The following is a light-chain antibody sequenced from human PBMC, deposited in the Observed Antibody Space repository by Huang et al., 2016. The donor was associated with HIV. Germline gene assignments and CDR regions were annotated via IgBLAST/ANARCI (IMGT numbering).Light chain of an antibody. V-gene: IGKV1-39*01. Sequence: DIQMTHSPSSLSASVGDRVTITCRTSQSISSYLNWYQQKPGKAPNLLIYAASSLQSVVPSRFSGSGSGTDFTLTISSLQPEDFATYYCQQSYSSFWTFGQGTKVEIK. CDR1: QSISSY. CDR3: QQSYSSFWT. CDR2: AAS. J-gene: IGKJ1*01.